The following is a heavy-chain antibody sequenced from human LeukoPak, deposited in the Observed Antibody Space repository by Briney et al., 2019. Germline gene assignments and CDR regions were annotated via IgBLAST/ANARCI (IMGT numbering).Heavy chain of an antibody. V-gene: IGHV1-18*01. CDR1: GYTFTSYG. J-gene: IGHJ4*02. CDR3: AKSGGGYYDGSGYPLDY. CDR2: ISAYNGNT. Sequence: ASVKVSCKASGYTFTSYGISWVRQAPGQGLEWMGWISAYNGNTNYAQKLQGRVTMTTDTSTSTAYMELRSLRSDDTAVYYCAKSGGGYYDGSGYPLDYWGQGTLVTVSS. D-gene: IGHD3-22*01.